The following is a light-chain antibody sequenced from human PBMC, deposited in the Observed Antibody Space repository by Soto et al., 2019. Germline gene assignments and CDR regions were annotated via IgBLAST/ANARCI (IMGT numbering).Light chain of an antibody. CDR3: CSYAGSDTWM. V-gene: IGLV2-23*02. CDR2: EVT. CDR1: NSDVGNYNL. Sequence: QSVLTQPASVSGSPGQSITISCTGTNSDVGNYNLVSWYQQHPGKAPKLIIYEVTKRPSGVSDRFSGSKSANTASLTISGLQADDEADYYCCSYAGSDTWMFGGGTKLTVL. J-gene: IGLJ3*02.